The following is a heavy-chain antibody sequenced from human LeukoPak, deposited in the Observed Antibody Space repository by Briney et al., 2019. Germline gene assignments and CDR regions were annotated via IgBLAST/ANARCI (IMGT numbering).Heavy chain of an antibody. CDR3: ARPGYYGDYSFDF. V-gene: IGHV5-51*01. J-gene: IGHJ4*02. Sequence: GESLKISCKCSGYSFTSYWIGWVRQMPGKGLEWMGIIYPRDSDTRYSPSFQGQVTISADKSISTAYLQWSSLKASDTAMYYCARPGYYGDYSFDFWGQGTLATVSS. D-gene: IGHD4-17*01. CDR1: GYSFTSYW. CDR2: IYPRDSDT.